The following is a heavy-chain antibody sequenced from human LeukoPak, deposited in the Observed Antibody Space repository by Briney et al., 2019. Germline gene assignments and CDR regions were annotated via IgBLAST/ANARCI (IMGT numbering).Heavy chain of an antibody. V-gene: IGHV4-59*12. Sequence: KTSETLSLTCTVSGGSISTYYWSWIRQPPGRGLEWIGYIYYSGITDYSPSLKSRVTISVDTSKNQFSLKLSSVTAADTAVYYCARDGYYGSGSYYKDAFDIWGQGTMVTVSS. J-gene: IGHJ3*02. D-gene: IGHD3-10*01. CDR3: ARDGYYGSGSYYKDAFDI. CDR1: GGSISTYY. CDR2: IYYSGIT.